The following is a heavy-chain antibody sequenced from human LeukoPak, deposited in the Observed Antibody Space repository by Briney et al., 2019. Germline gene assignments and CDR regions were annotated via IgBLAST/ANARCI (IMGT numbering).Heavy chain of an antibody. CDR1: GDSISSNNYY. J-gene: IGHJ4*02. D-gene: IGHD3/OR15-3a*01. V-gene: IGHV4-39*01. CDR3: TRLTWTDADDF. CDR2: FYYRGTT. Sequence: SETLSLTCTVSGDSISSNNYYWGWIRQPPGKGLEWIGSFYYRGTTYYNPSLKSRVTISVDTSKNQISLKLTSVTTADTAVYYCTRLTWTDADDFWGQGTLVSVSS.